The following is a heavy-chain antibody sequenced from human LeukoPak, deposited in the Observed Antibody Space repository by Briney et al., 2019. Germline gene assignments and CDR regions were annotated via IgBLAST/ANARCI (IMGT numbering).Heavy chain of an antibody. CDR1: GGSISSGSYH. CDR3: ARYVVSRGYSFDY. J-gene: IGHJ4*02. Sequence: PSATLSLSCTVSGGSISSGSYHWAWIRQPPGKGLEWIGTIHYSGTTYYNPSLKSRVTVSVDTSKNQFSLRLTSVTAADTSVYYCARYVVSRGYSFDYWGQGTLVTVSS. D-gene: IGHD4-23*01. CDR2: IHYSGTT. V-gene: IGHV4-39*01.